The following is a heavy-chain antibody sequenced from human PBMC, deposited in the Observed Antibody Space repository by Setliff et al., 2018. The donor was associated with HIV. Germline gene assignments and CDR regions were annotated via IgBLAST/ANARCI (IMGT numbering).Heavy chain of an antibody. CDR2: ISSGNGNT. V-gene: IGHV1-3*04. D-gene: IGHD1-26*01. CDR3: ARVKVGASLVFDS. Sequence: ASVKVSCKAAGYTFTAYAIHWLRQVPGQGLEWVGWISSGNGNTKVSQKIQGRVTITRDTPASTAYLELSSLRSDDTSIYYCARVKVGASLVFDSWGQGTQVTVSS. J-gene: IGHJ4*02. CDR1: GYTFTAYA.